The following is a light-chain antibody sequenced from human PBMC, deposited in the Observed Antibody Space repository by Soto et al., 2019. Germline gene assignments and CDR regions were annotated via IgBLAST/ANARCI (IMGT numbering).Light chain of an antibody. CDR2: GAS. CDR3: QQYGSSPRFT. CDR1: QSVSSSY. Sequence: EIVLTQSPGTLSLSTGESATLSCRASQSVSSSYLAWYQQKPGQAPRLLIYGASSRATGIPDRFSGSGSGTDFTLTISRLEPEDFAVYYCQQYGSSPRFTFGPRTKVDIK. J-gene: IGKJ3*01. V-gene: IGKV3-20*01.